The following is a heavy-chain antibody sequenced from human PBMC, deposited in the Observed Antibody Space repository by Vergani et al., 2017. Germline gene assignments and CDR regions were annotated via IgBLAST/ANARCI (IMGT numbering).Heavy chain of an antibody. J-gene: IGHJ6*02. V-gene: IGHV5-51*01. Sequence: EVQLVQSEAEVRKPGESLKISCKGSGYIFTTYWIAWVRQMPGRGLEWMGIIYPDDSDTRYSPSFQGQVTISVDKSISAAYLQWSSLKASDTAIYYCARQVAVAGKWWGPYYYYGMDVWGQGTTVTVSS. D-gene: IGHD6-19*01. CDR2: IYPDDSDT. CDR3: ARQVAVAGKWWGPYYYYGMDV. CDR1: GYIFTTYW.